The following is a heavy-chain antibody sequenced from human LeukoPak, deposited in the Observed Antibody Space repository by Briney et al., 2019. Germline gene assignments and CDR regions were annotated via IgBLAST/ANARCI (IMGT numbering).Heavy chain of an antibody. Sequence: ASVKVSCKVSGYTLTELSMHWVRQAPGKGLEWMGGFDPEDGETIYAQKFQGRVTMTEDTSTDTAYMELSSLRSEDTAAYYCATLMTTVTTRDYWGQGTLVTVSS. CDR3: ATLMTTVTTRDY. J-gene: IGHJ4*02. D-gene: IGHD4-17*01. V-gene: IGHV1-24*01. CDR1: GYTLTELS. CDR2: FDPEDGET.